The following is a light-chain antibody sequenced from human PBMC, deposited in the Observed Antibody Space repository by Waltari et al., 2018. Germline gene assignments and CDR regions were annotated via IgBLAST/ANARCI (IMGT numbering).Light chain of an antibody. Sequence: DIQMTQSPSTLSTSVGDRVSITCRASQSIDSWLVWYQQKPGRSPKLLIYKASSLESGVPSRFSGSGSETEFTLTISSLQPDDSATYYCQQYKSYPFTFGQGTKLEIK. J-gene: IGKJ2*01. V-gene: IGKV1-5*03. CDR3: QQYKSYPFT. CDR2: KAS. CDR1: QSIDSW.